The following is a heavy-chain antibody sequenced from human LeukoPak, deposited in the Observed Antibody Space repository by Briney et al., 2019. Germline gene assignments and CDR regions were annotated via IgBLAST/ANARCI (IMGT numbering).Heavy chain of an antibody. J-gene: IGHJ5*02. V-gene: IGHV3-21*01. CDR2: ISSSSSYI. Sequence: GGSLRLSCAASGFTFSSYSMNWVRQAPGKGLEWVSSISSSSSYIYYADSVKGRFTISKDNAKNSLYLQMNSLRAEDTAVYYCARDPVPYLSEYSSSWYPWFDPWGQGTLVTVSS. CDR3: ARDPVPYLSEYSSSWYPWFDP. CDR1: GFTFSSYS. D-gene: IGHD6-13*01.